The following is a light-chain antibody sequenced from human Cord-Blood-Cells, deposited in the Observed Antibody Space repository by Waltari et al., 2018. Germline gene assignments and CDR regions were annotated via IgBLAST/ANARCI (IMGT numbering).Light chain of an antibody. J-gene: IGLJ2*01. CDR3: CSYAGSVV. CDR2: EGS. CDR1: SSDGGSFNL. V-gene: IGLV2-23*01. Sequence: QSALTQPASVSGSPGPSITIPCTGTSSDGGSFNLVSWSQQHPGKAPKLMIYEGSKRPSGVSNRFSGSKSGNTASLTISGLQAEDEADYYCCSYAGSVVFGGGTKLTVL.